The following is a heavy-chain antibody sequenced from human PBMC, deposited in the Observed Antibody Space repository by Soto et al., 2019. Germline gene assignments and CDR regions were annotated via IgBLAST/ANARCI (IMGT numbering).Heavy chain of an antibody. CDR2: IKQDGSEK. J-gene: IGHJ6*02. Sequence: GGSLRLSCADSGFAFSTYWMTWVRQAPGKGLEWVANIKQDGSEKYYVDSVKGRFTISRDNAKNSLYLQMNSLRAEDTAVYYCARDPSIVATMGSIYYYYGMDVWGQGTTVTVSS. CDR3: ARDPSIVATMGSIYYYYGMDV. D-gene: IGHD5-12*01. CDR1: GFAFSTYW. V-gene: IGHV3-7*01.